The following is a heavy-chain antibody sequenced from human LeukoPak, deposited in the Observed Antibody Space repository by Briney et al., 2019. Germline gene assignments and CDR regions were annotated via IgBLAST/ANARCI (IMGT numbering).Heavy chain of an antibody. D-gene: IGHD3-10*01. J-gene: IGHJ5*02. CDR2: IEQDGSEK. Sequence: GGSLRLSCAASGFTFSSYWMSWVRQAPGKGLEWVANIEQDGSEKYYVDSVKGRFTISRDNAENSLFLQMNSLRAEDTAVYYCARAEYYGSGSYLNNWFDPWGQGTLVTVSS. V-gene: IGHV3-7*01. CDR1: GFTFSSYW. CDR3: ARAEYYGSGSYLNNWFDP.